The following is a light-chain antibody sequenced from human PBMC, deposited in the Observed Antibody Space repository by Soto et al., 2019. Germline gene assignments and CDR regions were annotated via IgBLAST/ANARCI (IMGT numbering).Light chain of an antibody. V-gene: IGKV1-33*01. J-gene: IGKJ2*01. CDR2: GAS. CDR3: QQYRNLHRT. Sequence: DIQMTQSPSSLSASVGDRVTITCQASQDISNYLNWYQQKPGKAPKLLIYGASDLETEVPSRFRGSGSGTDFTFTISSLQPEDIATDYCQQYRNLHRTFGQGTNLDIK. CDR1: QDISNY.